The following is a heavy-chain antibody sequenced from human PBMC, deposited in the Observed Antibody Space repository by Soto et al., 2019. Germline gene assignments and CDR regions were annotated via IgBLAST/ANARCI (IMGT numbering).Heavy chain of an antibody. J-gene: IGHJ4*02. V-gene: IGHV4-59*08. CDR1: GGSISSYY. CDR3: ARQAPYDFWSGYYNFYYFDY. Sequence: SETLSLTCTVSGGSISSYYWSWIRQPPGKGLEWIGYIYYSGSTNYNPSLKSRVTISVDTSKNQFSLKLSSVTAADTAVYYCARQAPYDFWSGYYNFYYFDYWGQGTLVTVSS. CDR2: IYYSGST. D-gene: IGHD3-3*01.